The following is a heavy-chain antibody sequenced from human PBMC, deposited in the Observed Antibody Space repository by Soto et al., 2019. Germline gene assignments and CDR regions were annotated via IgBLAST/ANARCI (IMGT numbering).Heavy chain of an antibody. Sequence: PGGSLRLSCAASGFTFTRYSMNWVRQAPGKGLEWVSSISSTTNYIYYGDSMKGRFTISRDNAKNSLYLETNSLRAEDTAVYYCARESEDPTSNFDYWGQGTLVTVSS. CDR2: ISSTTNYI. V-gene: IGHV3-21*06. CDR3: ARESEDPTSNFDY. CDR1: GFTFTRYS. J-gene: IGHJ4*02.